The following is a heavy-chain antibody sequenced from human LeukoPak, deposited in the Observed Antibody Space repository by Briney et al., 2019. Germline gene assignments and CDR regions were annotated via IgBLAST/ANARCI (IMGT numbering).Heavy chain of an antibody. Sequence: GGSLRLSCATSGFSFSSYAMSWVRQAPGKGLEWVSAMSSSDDGRYYAASVRGRFTISRDTSRSTLYLQMNSLRAEDAAVYYCARNPTLSSWGIYYYMDVWGKGTTVTVSS. CDR2: MSSSDDGR. CDR3: ARNPTLSSWGIYYYMDV. J-gene: IGHJ6*03. V-gene: IGHV3-23*01. D-gene: IGHD6-13*01. CDR1: GFSFSSYA.